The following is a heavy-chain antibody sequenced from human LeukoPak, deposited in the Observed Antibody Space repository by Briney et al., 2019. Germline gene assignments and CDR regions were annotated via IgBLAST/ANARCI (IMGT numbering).Heavy chain of an antibody. CDR3: ARVPFPGSGTRRGNNWFDP. D-gene: IGHD3-10*01. Sequence: GGSLRLSCAASGFTFSSYSMNWVRQAPGEGLEWVSSISSNSSYIYYADSVKGRFTISRDNAKNSLYLQMNSLRAEDTAVYYCARVPFPGSGTRRGNNWFDPWGQGTLVTVSS. CDR2: ISSNSSYI. V-gene: IGHV3-21*01. CDR1: GFTFSSYS. J-gene: IGHJ5*02.